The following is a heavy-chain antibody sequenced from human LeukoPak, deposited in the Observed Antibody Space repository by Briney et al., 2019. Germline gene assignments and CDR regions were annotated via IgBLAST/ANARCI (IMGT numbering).Heavy chain of an antibody. V-gene: IGHV3-30*18. CDR3: AKEGGGVVGAQYFDY. D-gene: IGHD1-26*01. J-gene: IGHJ4*02. CDR1: GFTFSSYG. CDR2: ISYDGSNK. Sequence: GGSLRLSCAASGFTFSSYGMHWVRQAPGKGLEWGAVISYDGSNKYYADSVKGRFTISRDNSKNTLYLQMNSLRAEDTAVYYCAKEGGGVVGAQYFDYWGQGTLVTVSS.